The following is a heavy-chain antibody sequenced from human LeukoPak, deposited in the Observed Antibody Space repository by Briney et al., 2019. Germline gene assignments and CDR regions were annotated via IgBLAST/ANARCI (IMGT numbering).Heavy chain of an antibody. CDR3: AREGSGYYIDY. D-gene: IGHD3-22*01. J-gene: IGHJ4*02. CDR1: GGSISSDTYY. CDR2: IYTSGST. V-gene: IGHV4-61*02. Sequence: SETLSLTCTVSGGSISSDTYYWSWIRQPAGKGLEWIGRIYTSGSTNYNPSLKSRVTISVDTSKNQFSLKLSSVTAADTAVYYCAREGSGYYIDYWGQGTLVTVSS.